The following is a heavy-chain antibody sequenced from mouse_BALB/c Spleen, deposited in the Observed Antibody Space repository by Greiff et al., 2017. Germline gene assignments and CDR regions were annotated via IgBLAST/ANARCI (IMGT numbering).Heavy chain of an antibody. Sequence: EVHLVESGGGLVKPGGSLKLSCAASGFAFSSYDMSWVRQTPEKRLEWVAYISSGGGSTYYPDTVKGRFTISRDNAKNTLYLQMSSLKSEDTAMYYCARPYYYGKGYFDVWGAGTTVTVSS. D-gene: IGHD1-1*01. CDR3: ARPYYYGKGYFDV. CDR2: ISSGGGST. J-gene: IGHJ1*01. CDR1: GFAFSSYD. V-gene: IGHV5-12-1*01.